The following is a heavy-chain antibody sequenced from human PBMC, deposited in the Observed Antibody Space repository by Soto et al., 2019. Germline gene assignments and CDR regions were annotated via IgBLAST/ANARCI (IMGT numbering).Heavy chain of an antibody. D-gene: IGHD5-18*01. J-gene: IGHJ4*02. V-gene: IGHV4-59*01. CDR1: GGSISSYY. Sequence: SETLSLTCTVSGGSISSYYWSWIRQPPGKGLEWIGYIYYSGSTNYNPSLKSRVTISVDTSKNQFSLKLSSVTAADTAVYYCARVSIQLWFFDYWGQGTLVTVS. CDR2: IYYSGST. CDR3: ARVSIQLWFFDY.